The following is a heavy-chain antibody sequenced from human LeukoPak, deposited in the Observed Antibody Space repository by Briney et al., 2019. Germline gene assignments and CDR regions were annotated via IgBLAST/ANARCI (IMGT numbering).Heavy chain of an antibody. CDR2: ISSSGSTI. CDR3: ARESRAGYDYVWESYRYTGLDY. Sequence: GGSLRLSCAASGFAFRTYEMNWVRQAPGKGLEWVSYISSSGSTIYYADSVKGRFTISRDKAKNSLYLQMSSLRAEDTAVYYCARESRAGYDYVWESYRYTGLDYWGQGTLVTVSS. J-gene: IGHJ4*02. CDR1: GFAFRTYE. V-gene: IGHV3-48*03. D-gene: IGHD3-16*02.